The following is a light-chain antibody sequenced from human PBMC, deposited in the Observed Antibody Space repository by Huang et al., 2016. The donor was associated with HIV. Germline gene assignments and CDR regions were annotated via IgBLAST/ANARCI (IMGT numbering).Light chain of an antibody. J-gene: IGKJ2*01. CDR3: QQYENWPRT. CDR2: GTS. CDR1: QSVASS. V-gene: IGKV3-15*01. Sequence: EIVMTQSPATLSVSPGGRATLSCRASQSVASSLAWYQQKPGQTPRLHIYGTSTRATGIPARFSGSGSETEFTLTISSLQSEDFAVYYCQQYENWPRTFGQGTRLEIK.